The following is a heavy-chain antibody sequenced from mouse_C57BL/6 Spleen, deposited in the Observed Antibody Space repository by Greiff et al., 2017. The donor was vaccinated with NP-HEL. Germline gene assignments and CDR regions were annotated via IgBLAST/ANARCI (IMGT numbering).Heavy chain of an antibody. J-gene: IGHJ4*01. CDR2: IDPSDSET. CDR3: ARDYSNYGDAMDY. Sequence: VQLQQPGAELVRPGSSVKLSCKASGYTFTSYWMHWVKQRPIQGLEWIGNIDPSDSETHYNQKFKDKATLTVDKSSSTAYMQLSSLTSEDSAVYYCARDYSNYGDAMDYWGRGTSVTVSS. D-gene: IGHD2-5*01. CDR1: GYTFTSYW. V-gene: IGHV1-52*01.